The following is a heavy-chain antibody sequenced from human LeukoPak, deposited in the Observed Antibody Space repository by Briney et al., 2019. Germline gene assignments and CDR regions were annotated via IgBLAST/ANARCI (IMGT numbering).Heavy chain of an antibody. CDR2: INPSGGST. V-gene: IGHV1-46*01. D-gene: IGHD5-18*01. Sequence: ASVKVSCKASGYTFTSYYMHWVRQAPGQGLEWMGIINPSGGSTSYAQKFQGRVTMTRDTSTSTVYMELSSLRSEDTAGYYCARAWDTAMVKTVMNYYYMDVWGKGTTVTVSS. CDR3: ARAWDTAMVKTVMNYYYMDV. CDR1: GYTFTSYY. J-gene: IGHJ6*03.